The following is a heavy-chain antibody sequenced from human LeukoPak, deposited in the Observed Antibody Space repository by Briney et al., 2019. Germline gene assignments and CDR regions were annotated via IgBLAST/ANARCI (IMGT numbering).Heavy chain of an antibody. Sequence: GLSLRLSCAASGFTVSDNYMTWVRQAPGKGLEWVSSIYSAGATHYAESVKGRFTISRDNSKNTLYLQMNSLRAEDMAVYYCARIEWERLGRAFDIWGQGTMVTDSS. D-gene: IGHD1-26*01. CDR2: IYSAGAT. CDR1: GFTVSDNY. CDR3: ARIEWERLGRAFDI. V-gene: IGHV3-53*01. J-gene: IGHJ3*02.